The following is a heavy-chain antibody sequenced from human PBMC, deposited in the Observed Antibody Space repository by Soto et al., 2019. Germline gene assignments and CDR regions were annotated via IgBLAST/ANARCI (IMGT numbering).Heavy chain of an antibody. Sequence: QVQVVQSGAEVKKPGASVKVSCKASGYTFTSYGISWVRQAPGQGLEWMGWINPYNGNTNYAQKLQGRVTMTTDTYTRTAYMELRSLRFDDTAVYYCATLPRAIYYHYYGMDVWGQGTTVTVSS. D-gene: IGHD3-9*01. V-gene: IGHV1-18*01. J-gene: IGHJ6*02. CDR3: ATLPRAIYYHYYGMDV. CDR2: INPYNGNT. CDR1: GYTFTSYG.